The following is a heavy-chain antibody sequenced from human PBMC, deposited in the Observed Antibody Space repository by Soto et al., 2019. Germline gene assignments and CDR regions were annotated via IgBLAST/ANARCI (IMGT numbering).Heavy chain of an antibody. Sequence: QVQLVQSGAEVKRPGSSVKVSCKASGDTFNFYSINWVRQAPGLGVEWMGGVNPILSMSNYAQRCQGRVTMTADKSTSTAYMELSGLRSEDTAIYYCATSYGSGYRAFDFWGQGALVTVSS. CDR3: ATSYGSGYRAFDF. CDR2: VNPILSMS. J-gene: IGHJ4*02. V-gene: IGHV1-69*04. D-gene: IGHD3-10*01. CDR1: GDTFNFYS.